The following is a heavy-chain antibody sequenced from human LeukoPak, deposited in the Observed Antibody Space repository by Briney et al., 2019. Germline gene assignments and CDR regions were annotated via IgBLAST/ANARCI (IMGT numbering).Heavy chain of an antibody. CDR3: ARVSPAGMIVVADESFFDY. CDR1: GYTFTRYD. D-gene: IGHD3-22*01. V-gene: IGHV1-18*01. Sequence: ASVKVSCKASGYTFTRYDISWVRQAPGQGLEWMGWISAYSGNTHYAQKLQGRVTITTDTSTRTAYMELRSLRSDDTAVYYCARVSPAGMIVVADESFFDYWGQGTLVTVSS. CDR2: ISAYSGNT. J-gene: IGHJ4*02.